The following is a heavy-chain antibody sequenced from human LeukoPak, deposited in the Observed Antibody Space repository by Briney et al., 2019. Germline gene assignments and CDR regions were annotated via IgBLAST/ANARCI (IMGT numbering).Heavy chain of an antibody. Sequence: SETLSLTCTVSGGSISSSSYYWGWIPQPPGKGLEWIGSIYYRRSTHYNPSLKSQVTISVDTSKNQFSLNLTSVTAADTAVYYCARTYYYGSGSSYFDPWGQGTLVTVSS. V-gene: IGHV4-39*01. CDR3: ARTYYYGSGSSYFDP. J-gene: IGHJ5*02. D-gene: IGHD3-10*01. CDR2: IYYRRST. CDR1: GGSISSSSYY.